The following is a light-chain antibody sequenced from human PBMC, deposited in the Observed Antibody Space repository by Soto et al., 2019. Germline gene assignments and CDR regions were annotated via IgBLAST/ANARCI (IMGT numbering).Light chain of an antibody. CDR1: GSDVGAYRY. CDR2: DVS. J-gene: IGLJ1*01. V-gene: IGLV2-14*01. Sequence: QSVLTQPASVSGSPGQSITISCTGTGSDVGAYRYVSWYQQHPGQAPKLIIYDVSNRPSGVSDRFSGSKSGNTASLTISGLQSEDEADYYCDSYTSSSSYAFVTGNKVTVL. CDR3: DSYTSSSSYA.